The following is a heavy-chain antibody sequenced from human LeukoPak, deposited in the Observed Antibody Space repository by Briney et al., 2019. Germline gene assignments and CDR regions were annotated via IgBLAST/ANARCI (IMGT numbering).Heavy chain of an antibody. V-gene: IGHV3-30*02. CDR2: IRYDGSNK. J-gene: IGHJ4*02. CDR1: GFTFSSYG. CDR3: ARGARKGDDYGGFFDY. D-gene: IGHD4-23*01. Sequence: HPGRSLRLSCAASGFTFSSYGMHWVRQAPGKGLEWVAFIRYDGSNKYYADSVKGRFTISRDNSKNTLYMQMNSLRAEDTAVYYCARGARKGDDYGGFFDYWGQGTLVTVSS.